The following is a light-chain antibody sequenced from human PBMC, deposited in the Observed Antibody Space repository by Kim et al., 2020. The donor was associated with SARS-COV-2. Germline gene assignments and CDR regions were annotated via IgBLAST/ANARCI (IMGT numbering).Light chain of an antibody. CDR2: GAS. V-gene: IGKV3-15*01. J-gene: IGKJ1*01. CDR3: QQYNDWRS. Sequence: ETVMTQSPATLSVSPGERATLSCRASQSVSSNLAWYQQKPGQAPRLLIYGASTRATGIPARFSGSGSGTEFTLTISSLQSGDFAIYFCQQYNDWRSFGQGTKVDIK. CDR1: QSVSSN.